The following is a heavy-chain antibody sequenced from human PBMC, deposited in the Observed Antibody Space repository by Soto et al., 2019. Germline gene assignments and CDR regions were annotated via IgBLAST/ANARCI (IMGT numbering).Heavy chain of an antibody. CDR1: GGSISSGSYS. Sequence: SETLSLTCAVSGGSISSGSYSWSWIRQPPGKGLEWIGYIYHSGSTYYNPSLKSRVTISVDRSKNQFSLKLSSVTAADTAVYYCARDWSDPGLYGMDVWGQETTVTVS. J-gene: IGHJ6*02. V-gene: IGHV4-30-2*01. CDR3: ARDWSDPGLYGMDV. CDR2: IYHSGST.